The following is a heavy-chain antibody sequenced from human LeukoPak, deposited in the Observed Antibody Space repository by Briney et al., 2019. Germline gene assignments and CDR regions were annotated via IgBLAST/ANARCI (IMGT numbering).Heavy chain of an antibody. J-gene: IGHJ4*02. CDR1: GFTVSSNY. Sequence: GGSLRLSCAASGFTVSSNYMSWVRQAPGKGLEWVSVIYSGGSTYYADSVKGRFTISRDNSKNTLYLQMNSLRAEDTAVYYCARSNYYDSSGYYRWWGQGTLVTVSS. CDR3: ARSNYYDSSGYYRW. CDR2: IYSGGST. V-gene: IGHV3-53*01. D-gene: IGHD3-22*01.